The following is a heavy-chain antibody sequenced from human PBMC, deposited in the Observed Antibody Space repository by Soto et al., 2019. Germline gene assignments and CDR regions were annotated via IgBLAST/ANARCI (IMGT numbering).Heavy chain of an antibody. D-gene: IGHD3-3*01. CDR3: ARGSITIFGVVTLFDY. J-gene: IGHJ4*02. CDR1: GGSISSGGYS. Sequence: QLQLQESGSGLVKPSQTLSLTCAVSGGSISSGGYSWSWIRQPPGKGLEWIGYIYHSGSTYYNPSLKSRVTLSVDRSKNQFSLKLSSVTAADTAVYYCARGSITIFGVVTLFDYWGQGTLVTVSS. V-gene: IGHV4-30-2*01. CDR2: IYHSGST.